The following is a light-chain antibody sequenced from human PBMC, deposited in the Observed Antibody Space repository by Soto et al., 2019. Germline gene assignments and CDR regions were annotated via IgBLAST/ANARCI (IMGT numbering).Light chain of an antibody. V-gene: IGKV3-11*01. J-gene: IGKJ4*01. CDR1: QSVSSY. Sequence: EIVSTQSPASLSLSPGERATLSCRASQSVSSYLAWYQQKPGQAPRLLIYDASNRATGIPARFSGSGSGTDFTLTISSLEPEDFAVYYCQQRSNWPPKLTFGGGTKVEIK. CDR2: DAS. CDR3: QQRSNWPPKLT.